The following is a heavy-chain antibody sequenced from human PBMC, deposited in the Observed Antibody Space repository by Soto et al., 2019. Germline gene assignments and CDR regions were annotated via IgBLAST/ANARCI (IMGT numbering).Heavy chain of an antibody. V-gene: IGHV3-33*01. D-gene: IGHD6-13*01. Sequence: GGSLRLSCAASGFTFSSYGMHWVRQAPGKGLEWVAVIWYDGSNKYYADSVKGRFTISRDNSKNTLYLQMNSLRAEDTAVYYCARDVLLAAAGPGYWGQGTLVTVSS. CDR1: GFTFSSYG. J-gene: IGHJ4*02. CDR2: IWYDGSNK. CDR3: ARDVLLAAAGPGY.